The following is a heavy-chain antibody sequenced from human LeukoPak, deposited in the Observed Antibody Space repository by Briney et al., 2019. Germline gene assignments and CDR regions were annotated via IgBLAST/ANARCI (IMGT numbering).Heavy chain of an antibody. V-gene: IGHV3-13*01. D-gene: IGHD2-15*01. CDR3: ARSPPWSESFDY. CDR1: GFTFSSYD. J-gene: IGHJ4*02. CDR2: IGTAGDT. Sequence: GGSLRLSCAASGFTFSSYDMHWVRQATGKGLEWVSAIGTAGDTYYPGSVKGRFTISRENAKNSLYLQMNSLRAGDTAVYYCARSPPWSESFDYWGQGTLVTVSS.